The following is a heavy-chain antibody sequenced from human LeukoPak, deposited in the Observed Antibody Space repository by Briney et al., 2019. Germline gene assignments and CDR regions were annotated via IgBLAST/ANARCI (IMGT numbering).Heavy chain of an antibody. CDR3: AKDSGFSVSYFSN. J-gene: IGHJ4*02. Sequence: PGGSLRLSCTASGFTFSDYAMSWVRQAPGKGLEWVSDISGFSGNTYYADSVKGRFTISRDNSKSTLYLQMNSLRAEDTATYYCAKDSGFSVSYFSNWGQGILVTVSP. CDR2: ISGFSGNT. CDR1: GFTFSDYA. V-gene: IGHV3-23*01. D-gene: IGHD1-26*01.